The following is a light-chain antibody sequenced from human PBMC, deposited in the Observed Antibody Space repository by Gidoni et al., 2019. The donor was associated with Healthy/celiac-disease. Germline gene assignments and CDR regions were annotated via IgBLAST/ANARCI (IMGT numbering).Light chain of an antibody. Sequence: QSVLTQPPSASAAPGQRVTISCTGSSSNIGAGYDVHWYQQLPGTAPKHLIYGNSNRPSGVPDRFSGSKSGTSAALAITGLQAEDEADYYCQSYDSSLSGLWVFGGGTKLTVL. J-gene: IGLJ3*02. CDR2: GNS. V-gene: IGLV1-40*01. CDR1: SSNIGAGYD. CDR3: QSYDSSLSGLWV.